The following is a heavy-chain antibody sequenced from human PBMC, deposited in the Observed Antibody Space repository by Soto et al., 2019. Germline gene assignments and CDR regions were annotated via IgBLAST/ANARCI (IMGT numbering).Heavy chain of an antibody. J-gene: IGHJ2*01. V-gene: IGHV3-30*03. CDR3: ARDGWGSNWYFDL. D-gene: IGHD3-16*01. CDR1: GVTFKDYG. CDR2: ISYDGKQT. Sequence: GGSLRLSCGAPGVTFKDYGMHWVRQAPGKGLEWVAVISYDGKQTYYADSVKGRFTISKDKSKRTLFLQMNSMRVDDKAVYYCARDGWGSNWYFDLW.